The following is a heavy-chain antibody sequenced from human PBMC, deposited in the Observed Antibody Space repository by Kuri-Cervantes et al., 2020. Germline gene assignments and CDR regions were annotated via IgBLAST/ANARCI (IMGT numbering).Heavy chain of an antibody. CDR3: ARETYDILTGYYGNYYYYMDV. V-gene: IGHV3-7*01. J-gene: IGHJ6*03. CDR1: GFTFSSYW. D-gene: IGHD3-9*01. CDR2: IKEDGRDK. Sequence: GESLKISCAASGFTFSSYWMTWVRRAPGKGLEWVANIKEDGRDKYYVDSLKGRFTISRDNAKNSLYLQMNSLRAEDTAVYYCARETYDILTGYYGNYYYYMDVWGKGTTVTVSS.